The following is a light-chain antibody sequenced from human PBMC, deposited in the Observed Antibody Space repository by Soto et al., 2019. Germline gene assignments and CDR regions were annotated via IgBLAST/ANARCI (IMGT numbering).Light chain of an antibody. CDR3: QQYARSPLA. V-gene: IGKV3-20*01. CDR2: NAS. J-gene: IGKJ4*01. Sequence: DIVLTQSPGTLSLSPGERATLSCRASQNVARNYLAWYQQRPGQAPRLLIYNASTGATGIPDRFSGSGSGTDFTLTISRPEPEDFAVYFCQQYARSPLAFGGGTKVDI. CDR1: QNVARNY.